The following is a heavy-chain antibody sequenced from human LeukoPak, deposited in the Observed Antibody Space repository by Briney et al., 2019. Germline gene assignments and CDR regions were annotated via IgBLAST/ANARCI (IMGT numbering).Heavy chain of an antibody. D-gene: IGHD6-19*01. Sequence: GASVKVSCKASGYTFTGYYMHWVRQAPGQGLEWMGWINPNSGGTNYAQKFQGRVTMTRDTSISTAYMELSRLRSDDTAVYYCAKDTPDDKAVAAPYFDFWGQGTLVTVSS. CDR1: GYTFTGYY. V-gene: IGHV1-2*02. CDR3: AKDTPDDKAVAAPYFDF. CDR2: INPNSGGT. J-gene: IGHJ4*02.